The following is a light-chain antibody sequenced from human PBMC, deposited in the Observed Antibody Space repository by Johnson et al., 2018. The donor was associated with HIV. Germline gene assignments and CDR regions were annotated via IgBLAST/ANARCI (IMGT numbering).Light chain of an antibody. CDR2: DNN. V-gene: IGLV1-51*01. CDR1: SSNIGNNY. Sequence: QSVLTQPPSVSAAPGQKVTISCSGSSSNIGNNYVSWYQQLPGTAPKLLIYDNNKRPSGTPDRFSGSKSGTSATLGITGLQTGDEADYYCGTWDISLSAGGVVGPGTKVTVL. J-gene: IGLJ1*01. CDR3: GTWDISLSAGGV.